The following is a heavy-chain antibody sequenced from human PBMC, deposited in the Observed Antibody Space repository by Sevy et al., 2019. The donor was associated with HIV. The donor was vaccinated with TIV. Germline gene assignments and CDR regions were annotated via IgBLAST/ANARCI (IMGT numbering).Heavy chain of an antibody. V-gene: IGHV4-39*01. J-gene: IGHJ5*02. CDR3: ARHVWSYAPKRYCTGISCYPFDP. CDR1: SGSISSGSYY. D-gene: IGHD2-2*01. CDR2: FHYSGST. Sequence: SETLSLICTVSSGSISSGSYYWGWIRQPPGKGLEWIGSFHYSGSTYYNPSLRSRVTISADTSKSQLSLKLRSVTAADTAMYYCARHVWSYAPKRYCTGISCYPFDPWGQGTPVTVSS.